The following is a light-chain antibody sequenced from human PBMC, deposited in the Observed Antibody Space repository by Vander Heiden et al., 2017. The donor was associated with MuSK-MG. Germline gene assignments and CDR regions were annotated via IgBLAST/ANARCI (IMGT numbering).Light chain of an antibody. CDR1: QTVRSNY. Sequence: EIVLTQSPVTLSLSPWERATLSCRASQTVRSNYLAWYQQKPGQAPRLLIYGASTRANGIPDRFSGSGSGTDFTLTISRLEPEDFVVYYCQHELRSPWTFGQGTKVEIK. J-gene: IGKJ1*01. CDR3: QHELRSPWT. CDR2: GAS. V-gene: IGKV3-20*01.